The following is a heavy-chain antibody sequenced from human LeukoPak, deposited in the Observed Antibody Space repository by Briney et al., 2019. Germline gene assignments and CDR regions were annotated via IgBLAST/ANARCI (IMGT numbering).Heavy chain of an antibody. CDR2: IRNDGSKK. J-gene: IGHJ4*02. Sequence: GGSLRLSCAASGFIFSSYGMHWVRQAPGKGLEWVAFIRNDGSKKYYADSVKGRFTISRDNSKNTLYLQMNSLRAEDTAVYYCAKLLSNSGRFLYWGQGTLVTVSS. D-gene: IGHD4-23*01. CDR3: AKLLSNSGRFLY. CDR1: GFIFSSYG. V-gene: IGHV3-30*02.